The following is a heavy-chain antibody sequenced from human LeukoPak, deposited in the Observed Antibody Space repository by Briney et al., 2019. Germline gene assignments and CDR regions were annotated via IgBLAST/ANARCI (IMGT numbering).Heavy chain of an antibody. CDR3: AGQEDYYDSSGYSHDAFDI. J-gene: IGHJ3*02. V-gene: IGHV4-39*01. D-gene: IGHD3-22*01. CDR2: IYYSGST. CDR1: GVSINSNNYF. Sequence: SETLSLTCTVSGVSINSNNYFWGWIRQPPGKGLEWIGSIYYSGSTYYNPSLKSRVTISVDTSKNQFSLRLSSVTAADTAVYYCAGQEDYYDSSGYSHDAFDIWGQGTMVTVSS.